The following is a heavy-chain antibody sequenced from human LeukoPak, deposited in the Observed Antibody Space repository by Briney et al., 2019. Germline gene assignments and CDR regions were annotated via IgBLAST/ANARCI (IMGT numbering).Heavy chain of an antibody. CDR1: GFTFSSYE. CDR3: ARESGQDY. V-gene: IGHV3-48*03. Sequence: GGSLRLSCAASGFTFSSYEMNWVRQAPGKGLEWVSYISGSGNTIYYADSVKGRFTISRDNAKNSLYLQMNGLRAEDTAVYFCARESGQDYWGQGTLVTVSS. CDR2: ISGSGNTI. D-gene: IGHD3-3*01. J-gene: IGHJ4*02.